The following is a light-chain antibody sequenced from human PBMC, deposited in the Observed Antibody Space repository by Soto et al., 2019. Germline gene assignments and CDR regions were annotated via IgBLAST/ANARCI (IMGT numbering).Light chain of an antibody. CDR2: DVS. J-gene: IGLJ1*01. CDR1: SSDVAAYNF. V-gene: IGLV2-14*01. CDR3: SSYTSGGNYV. Sequence: QSVLTQPASVSGSPGQSVAISCTGTSSDVAAYNFVSWYQQHPGKAPKLMVFDVSNRPPGVSDRFSGSKSGNTASLTISGLQAEDEADYYCSSYTSGGNYVFGTGTKVTVL.